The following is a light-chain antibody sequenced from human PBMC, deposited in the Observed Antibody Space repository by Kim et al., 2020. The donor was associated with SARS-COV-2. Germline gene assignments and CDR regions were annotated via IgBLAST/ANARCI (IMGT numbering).Light chain of an antibody. CDR2: YDS. V-gene: IGLV3-21*04. Sequence: PGKAARITCGGNHLGSKSVHWYQQKPGQAPVLVIYYDSDRPSGIPERFSGSNAGNTATLTISRVEAGDEADYYCQVWDSSSDHPVFGGGTKLTVL. CDR1: HLGSKS. J-gene: IGLJ3*02. CDR3: QVWDSSSDHPV.